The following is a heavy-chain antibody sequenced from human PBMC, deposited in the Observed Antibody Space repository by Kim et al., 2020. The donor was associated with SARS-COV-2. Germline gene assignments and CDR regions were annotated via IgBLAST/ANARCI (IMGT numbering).Heavy chain of an antibody. Sequence: GGSLRLSCAASGITFSDYYMSWIRQAPGKGLEWVSYISSSSSYTNYADSVKGRFTISRDNAKNSLYLQMNSLRAEDTAVYYCARGGPPLDGGNFDYWGQGTLVTVSS. D-gene: IGHD2-15*01. V-gene: IGHV3-11*05. CDR2: ISSSSSYT. J-gene: IGHJ4*02. CDR1: GITFSDYY. CDR3: ARGGPPLDGGNFDY.